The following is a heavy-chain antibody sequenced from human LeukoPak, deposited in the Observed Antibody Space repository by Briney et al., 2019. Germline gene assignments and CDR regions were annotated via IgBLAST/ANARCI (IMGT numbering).Heavy chain of an antibody. J-gene: IGHJ4*02. Sequence: SETLSLTCTVSGGSISSYYWSWIRQPPGKGLEWIGEINHSGSTNYNPSLKSRVTTSVDTSKNQFSLKLSSVTAADTAVYYCARGRRITMIARILDYWGQGTLVTVSS. CDR3: ARGRRITMIARILDY. CDR1: GGSISSYY. CDR2: INHSGST. D-gene: IGHD3-22*01. V-gene: IGHV4-34*01.